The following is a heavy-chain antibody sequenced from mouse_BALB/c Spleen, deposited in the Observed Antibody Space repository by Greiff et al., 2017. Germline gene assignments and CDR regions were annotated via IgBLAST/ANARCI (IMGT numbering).Heavy chain of an antibody. CDR2: IDPATGNT. Sequence: VQLQQSGAELVKPGASVKLSCTASGFNIKDTYMHWVKQRPEQGLEWIGRIDPATGNTEYDPKFQGKATITADTSSNTAYLQLSSLTSEDTAVYYCARCGPDAMDYWGQGTAVTVSA. CDR3: ARCGPDAMDY. V-gene: IGHV14-3*02. J-gene: IGHJ4*01. CDR1: GFNIKDTY.